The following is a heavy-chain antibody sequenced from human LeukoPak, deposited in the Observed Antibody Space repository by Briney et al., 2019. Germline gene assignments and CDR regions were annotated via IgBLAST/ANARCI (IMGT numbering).Heavy chain of an antibody. V-gene: IGHV1-24*01. CDR1: GYTLTELS. D-gene: IGHD6-13*01. J-gene: IGHJ4*02. CDR3: ASDGASSSWYSFHY. Sequence: ASVKVSCKVSGYTLTELSMHWVRQAPGKGLEWMGGFDPEDGETIYAQKFQGRVTMTEDTSADTAYMELSSLRSEDTAVYYCASDGASSSWYSFHYWGQGTLVTVSS. CDR2: FDPEDGET.